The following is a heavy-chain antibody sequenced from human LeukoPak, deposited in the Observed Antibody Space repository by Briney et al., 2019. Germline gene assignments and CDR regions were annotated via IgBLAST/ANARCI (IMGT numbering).Heavy chain of an antibody. CDR1: GFIVSSNY. Sequence: GGSLRLSCAASGFIVSSNYMSWVRRAPGKGLEWVSVIYSGGSTYYADSVKGRFTISRDNSKNTLYLQMNSLRAEDTAVYYCAGRPTAVTTIKYWGQGTLVTVSS. CDR3: AGRPTAVTTIKY. J-gene: IGHJ4*02. D-gene: IGHD4-11*01. CDR2: IYSGGST. V-gene: IGHV3-66*02.